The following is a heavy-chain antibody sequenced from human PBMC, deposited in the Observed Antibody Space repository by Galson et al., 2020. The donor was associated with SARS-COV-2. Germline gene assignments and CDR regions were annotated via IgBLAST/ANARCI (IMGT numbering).Heavy chain of an antibody. CDR2: IYFRGTT. Sequence: SETLSLTCTVSGASISSSTDYWGWIRQPPGKGLEWIGSIYFRGTTYYNPSLNSRVTISVDTSKNHFSLKLSSVIAADTAVYYCARFYYDILTGYVPDAFDMWGQGTMVTVSS. CDR3: ARFYYDILTGYVPDAFDM. CDR1: GASISSSTDY. D-gene: IGHD3-9*01. V-gene: IGHV4-39*02. J-gene: IGHJ3*02.